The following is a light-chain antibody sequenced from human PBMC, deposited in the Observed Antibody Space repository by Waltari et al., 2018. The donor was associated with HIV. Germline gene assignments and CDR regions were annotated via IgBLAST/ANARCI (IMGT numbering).Light chain of an antibody. V-gene: IGLV2-14*01. CDR2: EVS. J-gene: IGLJ1*01. CDR1: SSYVGCYNY. Sequence: QSALTQPASVSGSPGQSITISCTGTSSYVGCYNYVSSYHQHPGKAPKLMIYEVSNRPSGVSNRFSGSKSGNTASLTISGLQAEDEADYYCSSYTSSNTLDVFGTGTKVTVL. CDR3: SSYTSSNTLDV.